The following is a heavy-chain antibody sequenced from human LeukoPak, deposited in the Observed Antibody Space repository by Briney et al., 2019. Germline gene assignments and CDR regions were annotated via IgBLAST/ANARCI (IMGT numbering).Heavy chain of an antibody. CDR2: IWYDGSNK. Sequence: GGSLRLSCAASGFTFSSYGMHWVRQAPGKGLEWVAVIWYDGSNKYYADSVKGRFTISRDNSKNTLYLQMNSLRAGDTAVYCCARGGLFSGYYGMDVWGQGTTVTVSS. D-gene: IGHD3-9*01. V-gene: IGHV3-33*01. J-gene: IGHJ6*02. CDR3: ARGGLFSGYYGMDV. CDR1: GFTFSSYG.